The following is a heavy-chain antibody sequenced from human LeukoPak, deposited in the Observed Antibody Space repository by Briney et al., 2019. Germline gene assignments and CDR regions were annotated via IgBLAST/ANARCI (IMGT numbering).Heavy chain of an antibody. CDR3: VRYGRRANDQPFDV. J-gene: IGHJ3*01. V-gene: IGHV3-7*01. CDR1: GFTFSNYW. CDR2: IDEDGSET. Sequence: GGSLRLSCEVSGFTFSNYWMMWVRQAPGKGLEWVASIDEDGSETNYVDSVTGRFTVSRDHAKNSLFLQMNSLRAEDTAVYYCVRYGRRANDQPFDVWGQGTMVTVSS. D-gene: IGHD1-1*01.